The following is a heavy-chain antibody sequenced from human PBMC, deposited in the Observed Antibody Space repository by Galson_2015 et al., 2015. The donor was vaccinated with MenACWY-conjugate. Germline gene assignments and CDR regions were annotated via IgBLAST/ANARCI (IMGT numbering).Heavy chain of an antibody. CDR3: ARDNTGYFDY. CDR2: ISSSSSTI. V-gene: IGHV3-48*02. CDR1: GFPVNSNF. J-gene: IGHJ4*02. D-gene: IGHD1-1*01. Sequence: SLRLSCAASGFPVNSNFMTWVRQAPGKGLEWVSYISSSSSTIYYADSVKGRFTISRDNAKNSLYLQMNTLRDEDTAVYYCARDNTGYFDYWGQGTLVTVSS.